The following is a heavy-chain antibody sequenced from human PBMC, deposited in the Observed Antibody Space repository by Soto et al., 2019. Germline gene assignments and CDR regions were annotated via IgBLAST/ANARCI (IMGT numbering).Heavy chain of an antibody. Sequence: PSETLSLTCSVSGDSLRSDGYYWSWIRQHPGKGLEWIGYIYYSGITFYNPSLKSRSTISRDTSKNQFSLKLSSVTAADTAIYYCARSLQHESTGSSDYWGQGTLVTVSS. J-gene: IGHJ4*02. D-gene: IGHD3-22*01. CDR3: ARSLQHESTGSSDY. V-gene: IGHV4-31*03. CDR2: IYYSGIT. CDR1: GDSLRSDGYY.